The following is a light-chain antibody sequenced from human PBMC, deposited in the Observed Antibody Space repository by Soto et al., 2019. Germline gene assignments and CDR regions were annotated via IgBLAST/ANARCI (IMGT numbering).Light chain of an antibody. CDR3: CSYTGSL. CDR1: NSDAGNSNI. V-gene: IGLV2-23*01. J-gene: IGLJ2*01. CDR2: EGT. Sequence: QSALTQPASVSGSPGESITISCTGTNSDAGNSNIVSWYQQYPGKAPKLVIYEGTKRPSGVSDRFSGSRSGNTASLTISVLQAEDEADYYCCSYTGSLFGGGTKVTVL.